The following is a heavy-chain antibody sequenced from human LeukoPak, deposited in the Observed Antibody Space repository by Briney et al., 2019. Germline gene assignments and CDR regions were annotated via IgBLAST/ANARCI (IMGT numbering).Heavy chain of an antibody. D-gene: IGHD6-19*01. J-gene: IGHJ4*02. V-gene: IGHV3-66*03. CDR2: IYSCGST. CDR1: GFTVSSNY. CDR3: ARPFSHSSGWYYDY. Sequence: PGGSLRLSCAASGFTVSSNYMSWVRQAPGKGLEWVSVIYSCGSTYYADSVKGRFTISRDNSKNTLYLQMNSLRAEDTAVYYCARPFSHSSGWYYDYWGQGTLVTVSS.